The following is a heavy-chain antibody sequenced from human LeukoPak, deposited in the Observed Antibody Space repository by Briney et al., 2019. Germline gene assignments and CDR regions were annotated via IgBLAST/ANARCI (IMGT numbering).Heavy chain of an antibody. J-gene: IGHJ4*02. D-gene: IGHD3-10*01. CDR3: AKDSDYGSGSYCYRIDY. V-gene: IGHV3-23*01. Sequence: GGSLRLSCAASGFTFSSYAMSWVRQAPGKGLEWVSAISGSGGSTYYADSVKGRFTISRDNSKNTLYLQMNSLRAEDTAVYYCAKDSDYGSGSYCYRIDYGGRGTLVTGSS. CDR2: ISGSGGST. CDR1: GFTFSSYA.